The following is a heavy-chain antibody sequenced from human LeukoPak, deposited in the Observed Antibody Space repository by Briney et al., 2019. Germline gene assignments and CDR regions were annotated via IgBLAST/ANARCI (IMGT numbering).Heavy chain of an antibody. CDR3: AKDRDVWGSLLDY. V-gene: IGHV3-23*01. Sequence: GGSLRLSCAASGSTFSSYAMSWVRQAPGKGLEWVSTISGSGASTYYADSVKGRFTISRDNSKNTLYLQMNSLRAEDTAVYYCAKDRDVWGSLLDYWGQGTLVTVSS. CDR2: ISGSGAST. CDR1: GSTFSSYA. J-gene: IGHJ4*02. D-gene: IGHD3-16*01.